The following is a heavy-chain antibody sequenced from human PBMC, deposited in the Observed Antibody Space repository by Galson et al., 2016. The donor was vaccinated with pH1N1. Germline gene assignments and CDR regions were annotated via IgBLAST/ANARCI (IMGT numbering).Heavy chain of an antibody. CDR1: GFTVSPND. J-gene: IGHJ4*02. Sequence: SLRLSCAASGFTVSPNDMSWFRQAPGKGLEWVSVIYSGGNTYYTDSVKGRFTISRDSSKNTLYLQMNNLRPEETAFYYCARVRSSGYNYAQQFVDWGQGTLVTVSS. CDR3: ARVRSSGYNYAQQFVD. D-gene: IGHD5-18*01. V-gene: IGHV3-53*05. CDR2: IYSGGNT.